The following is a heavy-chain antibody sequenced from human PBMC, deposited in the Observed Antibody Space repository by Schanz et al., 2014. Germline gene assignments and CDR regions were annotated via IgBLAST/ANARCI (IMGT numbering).Heavy chain of an antibody. D-gene: IGHD2-2*01. Sequence: QVQLLQSGSDVKKPGASVKVSCEISGYTVSALAMHWVRQTPGRGLEWMGGFHHEDGDTVYAQKFQGRVIMTEDTSTDTAYVELSRLTSEDTGVYYCATETSRTWFYNGVDVWGQGTTVTVSS. CDR1: GYTVSALA. CDR3: ATETSRTWFYNGVDV. J-gene: IGHJ6*02. V-gene: IGHV1-24*01. CDR2: FHHEDGDT.